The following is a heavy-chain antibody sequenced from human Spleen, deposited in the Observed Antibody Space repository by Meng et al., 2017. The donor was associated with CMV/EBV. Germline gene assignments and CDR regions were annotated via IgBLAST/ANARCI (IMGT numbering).Heavy chain of an antibody. D-gene: IGHD3-3*01. V-gene: IGHV5-51*01. CDR1: GYRFTDYW. CDR2: IYPADSDT. Sequence: GESLKISCQASGYRFTDYWIGWVRQTPGKGLEWMGIIYPADSDTRYSSSFRGQVTISADRSITTAYLQWTRLKASDTAIYYCARQAFWSGFSFDPWGQGTRVTVSS. J-gene: IGHJ5*02. CDR3: ARQAFWSGFSFDP.